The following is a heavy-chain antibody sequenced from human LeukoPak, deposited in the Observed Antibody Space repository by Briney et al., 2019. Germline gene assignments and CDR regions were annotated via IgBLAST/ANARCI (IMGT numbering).Heavy chain of an antibody. Sequence: SQTLSLTCSISGDSVSSNNAAWNWIRQSPSRGLEWLGRTYYRSKWYNDYAVSVKSRITVNPYTSKNHFSLQLNSVTPEDTAVYYCARADYYDSSGSYFDYWGQGTLVTVSS. J-gene: IGHJ4*02. CDR3: ARADYYDSSGSYFDY. V-gene: IGHV6-1*01. CDR1: GDSVSSNNAA. CDR2: TYYRSKWYN. D-gene: IGHD3-22*01.